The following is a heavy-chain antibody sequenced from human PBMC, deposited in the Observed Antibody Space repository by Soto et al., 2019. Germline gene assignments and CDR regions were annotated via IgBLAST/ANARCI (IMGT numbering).Heavy chain of an antibody. J-gene: IGHJ4*02. Sequence: GGSLRLSCAASGFTFSDYYMSWIRQAPGRGLEWVGRIKRQTEGGTTDYPASVKGRFIISRDDSENTLYLQMNSLKTEDTAMYYCTTDPPAGSRAIDYWGQGTQVTVSS. CDR1: GFTFSDYY. CDR2: IKRQTEGGTT. CDR3: TTDPPAGSRAIDY. V-gene: IGHV3-15*01.